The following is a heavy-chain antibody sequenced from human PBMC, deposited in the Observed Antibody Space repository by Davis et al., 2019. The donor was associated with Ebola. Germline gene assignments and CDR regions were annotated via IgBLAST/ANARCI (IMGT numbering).Heavy chain of an antibody. V-gene: IGHV3-74*01. D-gene: IGHD2-2*02. Sequence: GESLKISCAASGFTFSSYWMHWVRQAPGKGLVWVSRINSDGSSTSYADSVKGRFTISRDNAKNTLYLQMNSLRAEDTAVYYFARDSLFYCSSTSCYTDVFDIWGQGTMVTVSS. CDR3: ARDSLFYCSSTSCYTDVFDI. J-gene: IGHJ3*02. CDR1: GFTFSSYW. CDR2: INSDGSST.